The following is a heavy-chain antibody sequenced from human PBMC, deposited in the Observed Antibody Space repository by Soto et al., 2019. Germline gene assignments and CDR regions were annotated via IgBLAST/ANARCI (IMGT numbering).Heavy chain of an antibody. CDR3: ARARVGIAATYYYYYGMDV. CDR1: GYSFTSYW. D-gene: IGHD6-13*01. J-gene: IGHJ6*02. Sequence: GESPKISCKGSGYSFTSYWIGWVRQMPGKGLEWMGIIYPGDSDTRYSPSFQGQVTISADKSISTAYLQWSSLKASDTAMYYCARARVGIAATYYYYYGMDVWGQGTTVTVSS. CDR2: IYPGDSDT. V-gene: IGHV5-51*01.